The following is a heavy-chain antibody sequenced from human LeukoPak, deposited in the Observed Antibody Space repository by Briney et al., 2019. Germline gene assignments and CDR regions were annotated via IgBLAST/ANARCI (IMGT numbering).Heavy chain of an antibody. CDR3: ARVVGYCSGGSCWPFDY. D-gene: IGHD2-15*01. CDR2: IKQDESEK. J-gene: IGHJ4*02. Sequence: PGVSLRLSCAASGFTFNTYWMSRVRQAPGKGPEWVANIKQDESEKYYVDSVKGRFTISRDNAKNSLYLQMNSLRAEDTAVYYCARVVGYCSGGSCWPFDYWGQGTLVTVSS. V-gene: IGHV3-7*03. CDR1: GFTFNTYW.